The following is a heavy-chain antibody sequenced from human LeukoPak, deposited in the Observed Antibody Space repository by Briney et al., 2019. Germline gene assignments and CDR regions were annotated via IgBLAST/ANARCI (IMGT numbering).Heavy chain of an antibody. CDR2: IHYSGTPT. V-gene: IGHV4-39*02. Sequence: PSETLSLTCSVYGASITSGRCYWGWMRQAPGKGLEWIGTIHYSGTPTFYNPSLGSRVSLFSDTSRNDFSLRLRSVTAADTAVYYCVAGGDDAKAGYWGQGTLVTVSS. CDR1: GASITSGRCY. CDR3: VAGGDDAKAGY. D-gene: IGHD3-16*01. J-gene: IGHJ4*02.